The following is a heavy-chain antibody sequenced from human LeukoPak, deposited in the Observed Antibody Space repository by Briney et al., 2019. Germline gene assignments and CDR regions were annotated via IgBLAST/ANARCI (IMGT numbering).Heavy chain of an antibody. D-gene: IGHD6-13*01. J-gene: IGHJ4*02. CDR2: VSPNSGDT. V-gene: IGHV1-2*02. CDR1: GYIFTGSY. Sequence: ASVTVSCKASGYIFTGSYIHWVRQAPGQGLEWMGWVSPNSGDTNCTQRFHGRVTLTRDTSITTVYMHLTSLTSDDTAVYFCARATRPASWYTYFQSWGQGTLVTVSS. CDR3: ARATRPASWYTYFQS.